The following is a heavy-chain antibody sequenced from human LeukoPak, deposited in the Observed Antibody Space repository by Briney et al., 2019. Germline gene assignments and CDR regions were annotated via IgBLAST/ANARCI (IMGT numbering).Heavy chain of an antibody. CDR2: SNAGNGNT. CDR1: GYTFTSYT. D-gene: IGHD2-15*01. V-gene: IGHV1-3*02. Sequence: ASVKVSCKASGYTFTSYTMHWVRQAPGQRLEWMGWSNAGNGNTKYSQEFQGRVTITRDTSASTAYMELSSLRSEDMAVYYCARLIPAGYCSGGSCPEPYFDYWGQGTLVTVSS. J-gene: IGHJ4*02. CDR3: ARLIPAGYCSGGSCPEPYFDY.